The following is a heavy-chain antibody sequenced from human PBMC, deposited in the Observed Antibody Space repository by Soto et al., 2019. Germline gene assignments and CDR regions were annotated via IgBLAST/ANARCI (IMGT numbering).Heavy chain of an antibody. V-gene: IGHV1-69*13. Sequence: SVKVSCKAYRVAFCNFIVTWVRQALGIGFAWVGGIIPIIGTANYAQKFQGRVTITADESTSTSYMEVNNLRSEDTAVYYCAKVRYSSPMGYYYGMDVWGQGTTVIAP. J-gene: IGHJ6*02. CDR1: RVAFCNFI. CDR2: IIPIIGTA. CDR3: AKVRYSSPMGYYYGMDV. D-gene: IGHD6-19*01.